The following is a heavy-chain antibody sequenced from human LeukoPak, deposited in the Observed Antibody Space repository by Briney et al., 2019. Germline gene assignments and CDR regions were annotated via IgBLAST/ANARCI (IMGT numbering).Heavy chain of an antibody. Sequence: GSLRLSCAASGFTFSSYAMHWVRQAPGKGLEWVAVISYDGSNKYYADSVKGRFTISRDNSKNTLYLQMNSLRAEDTAVYYCARDYYGSSGLDYWGQGTLVTVSS. D-gene: IGHD3-22*01. V-gene: IGHV3-30-3*01. CDR1: GFTFSSYA. CDR3: ARDYYGSSGLDY. J-gene: IGHJ4*02. CDR2: ISYDGSNK.